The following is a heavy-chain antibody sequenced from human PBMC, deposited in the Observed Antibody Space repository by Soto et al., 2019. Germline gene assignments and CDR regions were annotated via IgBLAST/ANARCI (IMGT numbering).Heavy chain of an antibody. CDR1: GGSISNYY. V-gene: IGHV4-59*01. J-gene: IGHJ5*02. D-gene: IGHD5-18*01. CDR3: AKDSGYNYGYFRWFDP. CDR2: IFYSGST. Sequence: PSETLSLTCTFSGGSISNYYWSLIRQPPGRGLEWIGHIFYSGSTNYNPALKSRVTISVDTSKSQFSLKLSSVTAADTAVYYCAKDSGYNYGYFRWFDPWGQGTLVTVSS.